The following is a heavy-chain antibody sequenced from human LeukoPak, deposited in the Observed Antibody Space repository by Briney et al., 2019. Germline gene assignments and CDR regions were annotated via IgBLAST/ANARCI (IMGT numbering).Heavy chain of an antibody. V-gene: IGHV4-61*02. J-gene: IGHJ4*02. CDR3: ARERVVRGVIITIFGY. CDR1: GGSISSGSYY. CDR2: IYTSGST. Sequence: SETLSLTCTVSGGSISSGSYYWSWIRQPAGKGLEWIGRIYTSGSTNYNPSLKSRVTISVDTSKNQFSLKLSSVTAADTAVYYCARERVVRGVIITIFGYWGQGTLVTVSS. D-gene: IGHD3-10*01.